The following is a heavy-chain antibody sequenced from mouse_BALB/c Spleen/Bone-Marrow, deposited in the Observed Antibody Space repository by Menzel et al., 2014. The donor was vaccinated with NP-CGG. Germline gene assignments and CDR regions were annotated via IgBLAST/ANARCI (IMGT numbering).Heavy chain of an antibody. CDR2: IDPANGNT. D-gene: IGHD3-2*01. V-gene: IGHV14-3*02. CDR1: GFNIKDTY. CDR3: ATDSSGYLDY. Sequence: LVESGAELVKPGASVKLSCTASGFNIKDTYMHWVKQRPEQGLEWIGRIDPANGNTKYDPKFQGKATITADTSSNTAYLQLSSLTSEDTAVYYCATDSSGYLDYWGQGTTLTVSS. J-gene: IGHJ2*01.